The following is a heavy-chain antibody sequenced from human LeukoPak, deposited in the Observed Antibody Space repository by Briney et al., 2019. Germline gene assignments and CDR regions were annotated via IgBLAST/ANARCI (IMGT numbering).Heavy chain of an antibody. V-gene: IGHV3-23*01. CDR1: GFTFSSYD. J-gene: IGHJ4*02. CDR3: AMGYPAPKAY. D-gene: IGHD2-15*01. Sequence: GGSLRLSYAASGFTFSSYDMNWVRQAPGKGLEWVSGINGLGGSTYYADSVKGRFTISRDNSKNTLYVQMNGLRAEDTAVYYCAMGYPAPKAYWGQGTLVTVTS. CDR2: INGLGGST.